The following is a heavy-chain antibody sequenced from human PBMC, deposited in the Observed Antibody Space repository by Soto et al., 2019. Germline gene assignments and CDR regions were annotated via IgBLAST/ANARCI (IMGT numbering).Heavy chain of an antibody. CDR1: GFTFSSYG. V-gene: IGHV3-33*01. J-gene: IGHJ3*02. D-gene: IGHD4-17*01. CDR3: ARSDDYGDYAAFDI. Sequence: GGSLRLSCAASGFTFSSYGMHWVRQAPGKGLEWVAVIWYDGSNKYYADSVKGRFTISRDNSKNTLYLQMNSLRAEDTAVYYCARSDDYGDYAAFDIWGQGTMVTVS. CDR2: IWYDGSNK.